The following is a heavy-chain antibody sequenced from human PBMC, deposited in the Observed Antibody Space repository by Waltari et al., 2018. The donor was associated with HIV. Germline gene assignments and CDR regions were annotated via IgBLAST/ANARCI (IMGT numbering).Heavy chain of an antibody. Sequence: QLQLQESGSGLVKPSQTLSLTCPVSGGSISSGGYSWTWIRQPPGKGLEWIGYISQSGTTYYNPSLQSRVTISLDRSKNQFSLKLRSVTAADTAVYYCARDRLSVTTRGGYYYGLDVWGQGTTVTVSS. V-gene: IGHV4-30-2*01. CDR2: ISQSGTT. CDR3: ARDRLSVTTRGGYYYGLDV. D-gene: IGHD4-17*01. J-gene: IGHJ6*02. CDR1: GGSISSGGYS.